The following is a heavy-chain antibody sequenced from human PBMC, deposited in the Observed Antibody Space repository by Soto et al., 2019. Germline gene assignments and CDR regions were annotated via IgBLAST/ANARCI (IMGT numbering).Heavy chain of an antibody. J-gene: IGHJ4*02. Sequence: SETLSLTCTVSGGSISSSSYYWGWIRQPPGKWLEWIGSIYYSGSTYYNPSLKSRVTISVDTSKNQFSLKLSSVTAADTAVYYCARLPLDSSVDYWGQGTLVTVSS. CDR2: IYYSGST. D-gene: IGHD2-21*01. CDR1: GGSISSSSYY. CDR3: ARLPLDSSVDY. V-gene: IGHV4-39*01.